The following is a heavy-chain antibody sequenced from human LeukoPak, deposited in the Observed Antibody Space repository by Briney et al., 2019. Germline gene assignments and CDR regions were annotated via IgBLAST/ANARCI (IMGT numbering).Heavy chain of an antibody. D-gene: IGHD5-12*01. CDR2: IYYSGST. V-gene: IGHV4-59*01. CDR3: ARSGYSGYDPFDY. CDR1: GGSISSYY. Sequence: SETLSLTCTVSGGSISSYYWSWIRQPPGKGLEWIGYIYYSGSTNYNPSLKSRVTISVDTSKNQFSLKLSSVTAADTAVYYCARSGYSGYDPFDYWDQGTLVTVSS. J-gene: IGHJ4*02.